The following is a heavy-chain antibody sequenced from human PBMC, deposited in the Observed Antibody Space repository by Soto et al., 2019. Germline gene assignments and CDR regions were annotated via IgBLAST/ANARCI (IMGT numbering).Heavy chain of an antibody. J-gene: IGHJ4*02. V-gene: IGHV1-24*01. D-gene: IGHD2-15*01. CDR3: ATLRYCSGGSCYPFDY. CDR2: FDPEDGET. CDR1: GYTLTELS. Sequence: ASVKVSCKVSGYTLTELSMHWVRQAPGKGLEWMGGFDPEDGETIYAQKFQGRVTVTEDTSTDTAYMELSSLRSEDTAVYYCATLRYCSGGSCYPFDYWGQGTLVTVSS.